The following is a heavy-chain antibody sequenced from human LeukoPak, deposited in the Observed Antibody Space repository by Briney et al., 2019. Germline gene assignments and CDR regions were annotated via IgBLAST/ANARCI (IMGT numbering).Heavy chain of an antibody. CDR1: GFTFDDYA. V-gene: IGHV3-9*03. CDR3: AKDINWNYAWDY. J-gene: IGHJ4*02. CDR2: ISWNSGSI. D-gene: IGHD1-7*01. Sequence: GGSLRLSCAASGFTFDDYAMHWVRQAPGKGLEWVSGISWNSGSIGYADSVKGRFTISRDNAKNSLYLQMNSLRAEDMALYYCAKDINWNYAWDYWGQGTLVTVSS.